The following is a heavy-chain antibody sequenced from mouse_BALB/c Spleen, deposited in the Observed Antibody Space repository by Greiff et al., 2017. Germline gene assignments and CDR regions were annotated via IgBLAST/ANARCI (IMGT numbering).Heavy chain of an antibody. D-gene: IGHD2-4*01. CDR3: ARHCYDYDVDAMDY. V-gene: IGHV5-12-1*01. CDR2: ISSGGGST. Sequence: EVKVVESGGGLVKPGGSLKLSCAASGFAFSSYDMSWVRQTPEKRLEWVAYISSGGGSTYYPDTVKGRFTISRDNAKNTLYLQMSSLKSEDTAMYYCARHCYDYDVDAMDYWGQGTSVTVSS. J-gene: IGHJ4*01. CDR1: GFAFSSYD.